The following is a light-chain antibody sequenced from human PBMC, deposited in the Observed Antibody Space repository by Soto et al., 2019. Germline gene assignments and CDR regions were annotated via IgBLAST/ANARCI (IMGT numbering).Light chain of an antibody. Sequence: EVVLTQSPVTLSVSAGERATLSCRASQSVSSNLAWYQQKPGQAPRLLIYGASTRATGIPARFSGSGSGTEFTLTISSLQSEDFAVYYCQQCNNWPPRFTFGQGTRLEIK. CDR1: QSVSSN. CDR3: QQCNNWPPRFT. V-gene: IGKV3-15*01. J-gene: IGKJ5*01. CDR2: GAS.